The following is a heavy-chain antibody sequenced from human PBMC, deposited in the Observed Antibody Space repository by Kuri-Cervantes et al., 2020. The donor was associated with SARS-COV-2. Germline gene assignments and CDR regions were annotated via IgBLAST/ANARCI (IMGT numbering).Heavy chain of an antibody. J-gene: IGHJ4*02. CDR3: AKEAESSGWYSD. Sequence: GESLKISCAASGFTFSSYAMSWVRQAPGKGLEWVSAISGSGGSTYYADPVKGRFTISRDNSKSTLYLQMNSLRAEDTAVYYCAKEAESSGWYSDWGQGTLVTVSS. CDR2: ISGSGGST. V-gene: IGHV3-23*01. D-gene: IGHD6-19*01. CDR1: GFTFSSYA.